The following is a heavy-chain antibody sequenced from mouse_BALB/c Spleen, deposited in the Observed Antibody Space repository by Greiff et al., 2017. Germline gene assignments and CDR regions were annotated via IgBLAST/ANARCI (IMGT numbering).Heavy chain of an antibody. V-gene: IGHV3-8*02. CDR1: GDSITSGY. CDR3: ARWIYYGNYEENY. CDR2: ISYSGST. Sequence: VQLQQSGPSLVKPSQTLSLTCSVTGDSITSGYWNWIRKFPGNKLEYMGYISYSGSTYYNPSLKSRISITRDTSKNQYYLQLNSVTTEDTATYYCARWIYYGNYEENYWGQGTTLTVSS. J-gene: IGHJ2*01. D-gene: IGHD2-1*01.